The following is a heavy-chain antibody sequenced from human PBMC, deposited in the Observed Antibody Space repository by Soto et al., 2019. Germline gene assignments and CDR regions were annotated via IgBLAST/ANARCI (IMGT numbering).Heavy chain of an antibody. V-gene: IGHV4-4*07. D-gene: IGHD2-2*01. CDR3: GRESRSALGPVAH. CDR1: GASISDYY. CDR2: IYASGNT. Sequence: SETLSLTCTGSGASISDYYWSWSRQPAGKGLECIGRIYASGNTTYNPSLKSRVTMSVDTSKNQFSLTLNSVTAADTAVYYCGRESRSALGPVAHRGRRSLVTVSS. J-gene: IGHJ1*01.